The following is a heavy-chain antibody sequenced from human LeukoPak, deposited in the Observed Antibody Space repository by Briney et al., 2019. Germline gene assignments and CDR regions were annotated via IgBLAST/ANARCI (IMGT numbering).Heavy chain of an antibody. D-gene: IGHD6-6*01. Sequence: PGGSLRLSCAASGFTFSNAWMRWVRQVPGKGLEWVGRIKSKTDGGTTDYAATVKGRFTISRDDSKNTLYLQMNSLKTEDTAVYYCTTKTRSTQGSRIAARPWGQEVWGNWGQGTLVTVSS. CDR2: IKSKTDGGTT. CDR3: TTKTRSTQGSRIAARPWGQEVWGN. J-gene: IGHJ4*02. V-gene: IGHV3-15*01. CDR1: GFTFSNAW.